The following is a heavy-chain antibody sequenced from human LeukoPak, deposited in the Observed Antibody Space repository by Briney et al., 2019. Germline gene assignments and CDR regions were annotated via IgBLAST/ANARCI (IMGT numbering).Heavy chain of an antibody. CDR2: ISSSSSYI. CDR3: ARLSGGYDWDGFDY. V-gene: IGHV3-21*01. D-gene: IGHD5-12*01. J-gene: IGHJ4*02. CDR1: GFTFSSYG. Sequence: PGGSLRLSCAASGFTFSSYGMSWVRQAPGKGLEWVSSISSSSSYIYYADSVKGRFTISRDNAKNSLYLQMNSLRAEDTAVYYCARLSGGYDWDGFDYWGQGTLVTVSS.